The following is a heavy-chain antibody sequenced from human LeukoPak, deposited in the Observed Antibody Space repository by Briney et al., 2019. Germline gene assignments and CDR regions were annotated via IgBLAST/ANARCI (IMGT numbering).Heavy chain of an antibody. CDR2: IYYSGST. CDR3: ARGLYYDILTGSAGFDY. D-gene: IGHD3-9*01. CDR1: GGSMSNYY. Sequence: PSETLSLTCTVSGGSMSNYYWNWIRQPPGKGLEWIGYIYYSGSTNYNPSLKSRVTISVDTSKNQFSLKLSSVTAADTAVYYCARGLYYDILTGSAGFDYWGQGTLVTVSS. J-gene: IGHJ4*02. V-gene: IGHV4-59*01.